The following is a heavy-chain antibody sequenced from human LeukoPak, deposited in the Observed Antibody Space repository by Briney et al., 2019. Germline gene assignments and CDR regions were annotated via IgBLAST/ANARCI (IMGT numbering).Heavy chain of an antibody. V-gene: IGHV1-2*02. CDR2: INPNSGGT. J-gene: IGHJ4*02. D-gene: IGHD2-2*01. CDR3: ARDGHLGSSTSWGFLTPGYFDY. CDR1: GFTFSSYA. Sequence: PGGSLRLSCAASGFTFSSYAMHWVRQAPGQGLEWMGWINPNSGGTNYAQKFQGRVTMTRDTSISTAYMELSRLRSDDTAVYYCARDGHLGSSTSWGFLTPGYFDYWGQGTLVTVSS.